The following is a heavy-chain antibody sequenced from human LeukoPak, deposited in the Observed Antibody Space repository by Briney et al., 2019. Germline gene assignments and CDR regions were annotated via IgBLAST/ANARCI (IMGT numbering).Heavy chain of an antibody. V-gene: IGHV1-3*01. CDR1: GYTFTKYA. J-gene: IGHJ4*02. CDR3: ARGIWSATRVDYYLDN. Sequence: ASVKVSCKASGYTFTKYAIHWVRQAPGQRFEWMGWINAGNGHTKYSQNFQGRVTITRDSSANIVYMDVSSLTSEDTAVYYCARGIWSATRVDYYLDNWGRGTLVTVSS. CDR2: INAGNGHT. D-gene: IGHD5-24*01.